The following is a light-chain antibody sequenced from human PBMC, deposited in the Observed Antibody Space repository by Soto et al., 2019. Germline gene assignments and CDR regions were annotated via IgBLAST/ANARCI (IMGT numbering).Light chain of an antibody. CDR2: AAS. Sequence: DIQMTQSPSSLSASVGDRVTITCRASQGISNYLAWYQQKPGKVPKLLIYAASTLQSGVPSRFSASGSGTDFTLTISRLQPEDVATYYCQKYNSGPRTFGQGTKVEIE. J-gene: IGKJ2*01. V-gene: IGKV1-27*01. CDR1: QGISNY. CDR3: QKYNSGPRT.